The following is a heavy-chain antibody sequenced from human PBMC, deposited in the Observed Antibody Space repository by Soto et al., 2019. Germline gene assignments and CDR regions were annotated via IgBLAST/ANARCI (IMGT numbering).Heavy chain of an antibody. CDR2: IYYSGST. Sequence: QVQLQESGPGLVKPSETLSLTCTVSGGSVSSGSYYWSWIRQPPGKGLEWIGYIYYSGSTNYNPSLKSRLTISVDTSKNQFSLKLSSVTAADTAVYYCARMYYYDGYYYYVMDVWGQGTTVTVSS. D-gene: IGHD3-22*01. CDR3: ARMYYYDGYYYYVMDV. J-gene: IGHJ6*02. V-gene: IGHV4-61*01. CDR1: GGSVSSGSYY.